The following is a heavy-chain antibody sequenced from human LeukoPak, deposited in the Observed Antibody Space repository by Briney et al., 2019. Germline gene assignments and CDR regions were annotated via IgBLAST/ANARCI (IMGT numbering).Heavy chain of an antibody. J-gene: IGHJ4*02. CDR3: ARGQKGPYYYGSGSSDYFDY. CDR1: GFTFSSYS. Sequence: GGSLRLSCAASGFTFSSYSMNWVRQAPGKGLEWVSSISSSSSYIYYADSVKGRFTISRDNAKNSLYLQMNSLRAEDTAVYYCARGQKGPYYYGSGSSDYFDYWGQGTLVTVSS. CDR2: ISSSSSYI. D-gene: IGHD3-10*01. V-gene: IGHV3-21*01.